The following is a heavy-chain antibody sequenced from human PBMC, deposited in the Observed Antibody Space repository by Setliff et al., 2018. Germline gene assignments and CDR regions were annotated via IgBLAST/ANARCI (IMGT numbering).Heavy chain of an antibody. CDR3: VRVSYCSSTSCDYYYYGMDV. V-gene: IGHV3-11*01. J-gene: IGHJ6*02. D-gene: IGHD2-2*01. CDR2: ISNDAYTI. CDR1: GFSFSDYY. Sequence: GGSLRLSCAASGFSFSDYYMMWIRQAPGKGLEWVSYISNDAYTIHYADSMKGRLTISRDNSKNSVFLQMNSLRVEDTAVYYCVRVSYCSSTSCDYYYYGMDVWGQGTTVTVSS.